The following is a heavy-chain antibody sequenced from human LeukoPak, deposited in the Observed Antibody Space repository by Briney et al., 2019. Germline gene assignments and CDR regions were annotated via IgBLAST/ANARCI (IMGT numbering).Heavy chain of an antibody. CDR3: TTDPGWNYDRDFDY. V-gene: IGHV3-15*01. CDR1: GFTFSNAW. CDR2: IKSKTDGGTT. J-gene: IGHJ4*02. Sequence: GGSLRLSCAASGFTFSNAWMSWVRQAPGKGLEWVGRIKSKTDGGTTDYAAPVKGRFTISRDDSKNTLYLQMKSLKTEDTAVYYGTTDPGWNYDRDFDYWGQGTLVTVSS. D-gene: IGHD1-7*01.